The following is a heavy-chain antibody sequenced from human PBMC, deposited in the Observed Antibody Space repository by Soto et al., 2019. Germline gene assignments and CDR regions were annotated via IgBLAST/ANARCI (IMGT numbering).Heavy chain of an antibody. J-gene: IGHJ3*02. CDR2: ISAYNGNT. CDR3: ARVIQWLVLDAFDI. Sequence: ASVKVSCNAAGGTFTSYGIICVRHSPGQGLELMGWISAYNGNTNYAQKLQGRVTMTTDTSTSTAYMELRSLRSDDTAVYYCARVIQWLVLDAFDIWGQGTMVTVSS. CDR1: GGTFTSYG. V-gene: IGHV1-18*01. D-gene: IGHD6-19*01.